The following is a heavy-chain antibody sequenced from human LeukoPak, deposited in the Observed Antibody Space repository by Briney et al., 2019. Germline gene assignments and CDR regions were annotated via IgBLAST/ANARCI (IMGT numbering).Heavy chain of an antibody. CDR2: IYTSGST. CDR1: GGSISSYY. CDR3: ARQHYSSSPFYYFDY. J-gene: IGHJ4*02. D-gene: IGHD6-13*01. V-gene: IGHV4-4*07. Sequence: SETLSLTCTVSGGSISSYYWSWIRQPAGKGLEWIGRIYTSGSTNYNPSLKSRVTMPVDTSKNQFSLKLSSVTAADTAVYYCARQHYSSSPFYYFDYWGQGTLVTVSS.